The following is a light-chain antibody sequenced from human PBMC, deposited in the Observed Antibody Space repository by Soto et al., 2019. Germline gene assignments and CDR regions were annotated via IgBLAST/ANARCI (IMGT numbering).Light chain of an antibody. Sequence: QSALTQPPSASGSPGQSVSISCTGTSSDIGAYNFVSWYQQHPGKAPRLMIYGVSKRPSGVPDRFSGSKSGNTASLTVSGLQAEDEADYYCSSYAGSSSYVVFGGGTK. CDR1: SSDIGAYNF. CDR2: GVS. CDR3: SSYAGSSSYVV. J-gene: IGLJ2*01. V-gene: IGLV2-8*01.